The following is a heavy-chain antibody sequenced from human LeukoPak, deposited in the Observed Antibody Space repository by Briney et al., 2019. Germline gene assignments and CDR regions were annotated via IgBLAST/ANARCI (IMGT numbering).Heavy chain of an antibody. CDR1: GFTVSSNY. D-gene: IGHD6-13*01. J-gene: IGHJ4*02. Sequence: GGSLRLSCAASGFTVSSNYMSWVRQAPGKGLEWVSVIYSGGSTYYADSVKGRFTISRDSSKNTLYLQMNSLRAEDTAVYYCARDSIAAADYWGQGTLVTVSS. V-gene: IGHV3-66*01. CDR2: IYSGGST. CDR3: ARDSIAAADY.